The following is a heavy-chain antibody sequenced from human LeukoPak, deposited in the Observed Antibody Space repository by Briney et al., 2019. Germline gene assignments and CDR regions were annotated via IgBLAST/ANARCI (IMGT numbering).Heavy chain of an antibody. J-gene: IGHJ4*02. D-gene: IGHD5-18*01. CDR3: ARMDMDTAMVTNYLDH. Sequence: ASVKISCKASGYTFTNNYMHWGRQAPGQGLEWMVVIHPSGSSTNYAQKFQGRVTMTKDTSTSTVYIELNTLRSDDTAVYYCARMDMDTAMVTNYLDHWGQGTLFIVSS. CDR1: GYTFTNNY. V-gene: IGHV1-46*01. CDR2: IHPSGSST.